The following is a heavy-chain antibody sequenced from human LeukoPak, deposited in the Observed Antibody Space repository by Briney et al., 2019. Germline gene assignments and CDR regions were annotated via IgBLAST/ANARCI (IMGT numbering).Heavy chain of an antibody. D-gene: IGHD2-15*01. Sequence: GGSLRLSCAASGFTFSDYYMSWIRQAPGKGREWVSYISSSGSTIYYADSVKGRFTISRDNAKNSLYLQMNSLRAEETAVYYCARHRSGGSQDDAFDIWGQGTMVTVSS. V-gene: IGHV3-11*01. J-gene: IGHJ3*02. CDR2: ISSSGSTI. CDR3: ARHRSGGSQDDAFDI. CDR1: GFTFSDYY.